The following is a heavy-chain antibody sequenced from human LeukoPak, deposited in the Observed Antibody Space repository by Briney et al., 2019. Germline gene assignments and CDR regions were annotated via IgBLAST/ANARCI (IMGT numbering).Heavy chain of an antibody. CDR2: IYYSGST. CDR3: ARDHGDSSSSQRQIGYWFDP. D-gene: IGHD6-6*01. Sequence: SQTLSLTCTVSGGSISSGGYYWNWIRQHPGKGLEWIGYIYYSGSTYYNPSLKSRVTISVDTSKNQFSLKLSSVTAADTAVYYCARDHGDSSSSQRQIGYWFDPWGQGTLVTVSS. CDR1: GGSISSGGYY. V-gene: IGHV4-31*03. J-gene: IGHJ5*02.